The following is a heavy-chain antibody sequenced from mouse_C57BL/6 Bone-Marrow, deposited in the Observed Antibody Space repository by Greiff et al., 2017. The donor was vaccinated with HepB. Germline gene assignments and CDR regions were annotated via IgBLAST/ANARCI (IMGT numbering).Heavy chain of an antibody. CDR2: ISSGGSYT. D-gene: IGHD2-10*02. V-gene: IGHV5-6*01. Sequence: EVQVVESGGDLVKPGGSLKLSCAASGFTFSSYGMSWVRQTPDKRLEWVATISSGGSYTYYPDSVKGRFTISRDKAKNTLYLQMSSLKSEDTAMYDCARRYGNPFAYWGQGTLVTVSA. CDR3: ARRYGNPFAY. CDR1: GFTFSSYG. J-gene: IGHJ3*01.